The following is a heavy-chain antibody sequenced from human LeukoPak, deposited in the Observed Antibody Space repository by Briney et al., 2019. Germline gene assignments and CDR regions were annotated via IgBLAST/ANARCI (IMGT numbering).Heavy chain of an antibody. V-gene: IGHV3-48*01. Sequence: GGSLRLSCAASVFTFSDHIMNWVRQLPWKRLEWVAYVSGSGSTVYYADSVKGRFTISRDNGKSSLYLQMNGLRVEDTALYYCVRQFASWGQGTLVTVSS. J-gene: IGHJ4*02. CDR1: VFTFSDHI. CDR2: VSGSGSTV. CDR3: VRQFAS.